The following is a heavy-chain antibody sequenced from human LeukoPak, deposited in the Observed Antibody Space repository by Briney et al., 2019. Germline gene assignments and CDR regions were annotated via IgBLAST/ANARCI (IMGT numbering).Heavy chain of an antibody. Sequence: GRSLRHSCAASGFTFDDYAMHWVRQAPGKGLEWVSGISWNSGSIGYADSVKGRFTISRDNAKNSLYLQMNSLRAEDMALYYCAKSAVAGTGGYFDYWGQGTLVTVSS. CDR1: GFTFDDYA. CDR2: ISWNSGSI. CDR3: AKSAVAGTGGYFDY. D-gene: IGHD6-19*01. V-gene: IGHV3-9*03. J-gene: IGHJ4*02.